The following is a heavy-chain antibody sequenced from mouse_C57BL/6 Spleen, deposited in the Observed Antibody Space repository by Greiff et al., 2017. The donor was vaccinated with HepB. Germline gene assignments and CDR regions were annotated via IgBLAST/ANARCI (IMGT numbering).Heavy chain of an antibody. CDR1: GYTFTSYW. D-gene: IGHD1-1*01. J-gene: IGHJ2*01. CDR3: ARDYGSSLDY. V-gene: IGHV1-59*01. CDR2: IDPSDSYT. Sequence: QVQLKQPGAELVRPGTSVKLSCKASGYTFTSYWMHWVKQRPGQGLEWIGVIDPSDSYTNYNQKFKGKATLTVDTSSSTAYMQLSSLTSEDSAVYYCARDYGSSLDYWGQGTTLTVSS.